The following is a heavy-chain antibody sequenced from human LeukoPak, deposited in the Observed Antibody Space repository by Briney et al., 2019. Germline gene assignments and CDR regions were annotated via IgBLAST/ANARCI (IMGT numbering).Heavy chain of an antibody. CDR2: ISGSGGST. D-gene: IGHD3-3*01. V-gene: IGHV3-23*01. CDR3: AKDLAIFGVVRVYFDY. Sequence: GGSLRLSCAASGFTFNGYAMSWVRQAPGKGLEWVSAISGSGGSTYYADSVKGRFTISRDNSKNTLYLQMNSLRAEDAAVYYCAKDLAIFGVVRVYFDYWGQGTLVTVSS. CDR1: GFTFNGYA. J-gene: IGHJ4*02.